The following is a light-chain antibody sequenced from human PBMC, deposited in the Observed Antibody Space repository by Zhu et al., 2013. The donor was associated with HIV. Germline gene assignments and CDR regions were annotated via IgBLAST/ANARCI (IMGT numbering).Light chain of an antibody. V-gene: IGKV4-1*01. CDR1: QSVLNSVNDKNY. CDR2: WAS. Sequence: DIVMTQSPDSLAMSLGERATFNCKSSQSVLNSVNDKNYLVWYQQKPGQPPKLLIYWASTRESGVPDRFSGSGSGTDFTLTISSLQAEDVAVYYCQQYYSSLPSFGQGTKLEIK. CDR3: QQYYSSLPS. J-gene: IGKJ2*03.